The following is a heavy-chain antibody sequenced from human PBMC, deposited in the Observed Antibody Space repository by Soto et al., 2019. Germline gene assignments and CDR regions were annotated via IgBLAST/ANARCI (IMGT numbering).Heavy chain of an antibody. J-gene: IGHJ4*02. D-gene: IGHD6-19*01. CDR1: GFTFYTHA. CDR2: ITGNGLNS. Sequence: EVQVLQSGGGLVQPGGSLRLSCAASGFTFYTHAMSWVRLAPGKGLEWISSITGNGLNSYYANSVKGRFTISRDNSKNKLYLQMNGLGAEDTAVYYCTTAFIAVAVPDYWGQGTLVTVSS. CDR3: TTAFIAVAVPDY. V-gene: IGHV3-23*01.